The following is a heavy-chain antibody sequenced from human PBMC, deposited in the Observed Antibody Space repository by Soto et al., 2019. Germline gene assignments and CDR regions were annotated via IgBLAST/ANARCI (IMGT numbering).Heavy chain of an antibody. V-gene: IGHV1-18*01. CDR1: GYTFTSYG. CDR3: ARDSKYGDFTYYFDY. D-gene: IGHD4-17*01. Sequence: QVQLVQSGAEVKKPGASVKVSCKASGYTFTSYGISWVRQAAGQGLEWMGWISAYNGNTNYAQKLQGRVTMTTDTSTSTAYMELRSLRSDDTAVYYCARDSKYGDFTYYFDYWGQGTLVTVSS. CDR2: ISAYNGNT. J-gene: IGHJ4*02.